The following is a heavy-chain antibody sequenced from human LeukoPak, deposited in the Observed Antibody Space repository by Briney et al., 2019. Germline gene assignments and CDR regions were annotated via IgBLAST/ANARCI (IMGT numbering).Heavy chain of an antibody. CDR2: IDWDDDK. Sequence: ESGPTLVNPTQTLTVTCTFSGFSLSTSGMCVSWIRQPPGKALEWLALIDWDDDKFYSTSLKTRLTISKDTSKNQVVLTMTNMDPVHTATYYCARIQAYGGNSEGYYFNYWGQGTLVTVSS. D-gene: IGHD4-23*01. V-gene: IGHV2-70*01. J-gene: IGHJ4*02. CDR1: GFSLSTSGMC. CDR3: ARIQAYGGNSEGYYFNY.